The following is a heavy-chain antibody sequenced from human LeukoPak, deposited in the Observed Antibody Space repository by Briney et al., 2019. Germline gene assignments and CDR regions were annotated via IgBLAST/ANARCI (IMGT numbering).Heavy chain of an antibody. CDR3: ARGGDYRFDY. CDR1: GGSISSGSW. Sequence: SGTLSLTCAVSGGSISSGSWWGWIRQPPGKGLEWIGEIHHSGSTNYNPSLKSRVTLSVDKSKNQPSLRLTSVTAADTAVYYCARGGDYRFDYWGQGTLVTVSS. D-gene: IGHD4-17*01. V-gene: IGHV4-4*02. CDR2: IHHSGST. J-gene: IGHJ4*02.